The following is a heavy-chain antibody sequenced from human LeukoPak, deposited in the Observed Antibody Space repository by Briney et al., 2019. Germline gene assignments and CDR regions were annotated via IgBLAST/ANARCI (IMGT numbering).Heavy chain of an antibody. D-gene: IGHD2-2*01. CDR1: GFSFSSYW. J-gene: IGHJ4*02. CDR2: IKQDGSEK. Sequence: GGSLRLSCAASGFSFSSYWMSWVRQAPGKGLEWVANIKQDGSEKYYVDSVKGRFTISRDNAKNSLYLQMNSLRAEDTAVYYCAREQRYCSSSSCPWEPFDYWGQGTLVTVSS. CDR3: AREQRYCSSSSCPWEPFDY. V-gene: IGHV3-7*05.